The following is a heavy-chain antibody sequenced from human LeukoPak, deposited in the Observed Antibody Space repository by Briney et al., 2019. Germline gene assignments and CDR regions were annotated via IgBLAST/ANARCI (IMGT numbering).Heavy chain of an antibody. CDR3: ARMSGSYYGDYFDY. J-gene: IGHJ4*02. CDR1: GFTVSSNY. V-gene: IGHV3-53*01. D-gene: IGHD1-26*01. CDR2: IYSGGST. Sequence: GGSLRLSCAASGFTVSSNYMSWVRQAPGKGLEWVSVIYSGGSTYYADSVKGRLTISRDNSKNTLYLQMNSLRAEDTAVYYCARMSGSYYGDYFDYWGQGTLVTVSS.